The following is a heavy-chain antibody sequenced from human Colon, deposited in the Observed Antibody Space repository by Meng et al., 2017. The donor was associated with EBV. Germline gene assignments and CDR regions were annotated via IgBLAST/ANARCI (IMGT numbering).Heavy chain of an antibody. J-gene: IGHJ4*02. CDR3: AREENTSGWYYH. Sequence: QLHPRAARPALVDPSQTLSPTCAVSVVSISNVGYYWSWIRQHPGKGLEWIGYIYYRGSTYSPPSLKSRSIMSVDTSTNQFSLSLNSVTAADTAVYYCAREENTSGWYYHWGQGTLVTVSS. CDR2: IYYRGST. V-gene: IGHV4-30-4*01. CDR1: VVSISNVGYY. D-gene: IGHD6-13*01.